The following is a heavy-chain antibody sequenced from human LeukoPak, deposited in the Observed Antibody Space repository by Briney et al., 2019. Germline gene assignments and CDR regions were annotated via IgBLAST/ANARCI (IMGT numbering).Heavy chain of an antibody. CDR1: GSTPTELS. J-gene: IGHJ4*02. CDR2: LDPEDGEI. D-gene: IGHD1-26*01. CDR3: ATEEAGSFPAFDC. Sequence: GASVKVSCKVSGSTPTELSIHWVRQAPGKGLEWMGGLDPEDGEILYAQRFQGRVTMTEDTSTDTAYMDLSSLTSDDTAVYYCATEEAGSFPAFDCWGQGTRVTVSS. V-gene: IGHV1-24*01.